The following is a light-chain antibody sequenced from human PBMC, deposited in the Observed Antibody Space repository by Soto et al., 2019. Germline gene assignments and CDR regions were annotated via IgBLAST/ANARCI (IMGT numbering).Light chain of an antibody. V-gene: IGKV3-20*01. CDR1: QSMSSGY. Sequence: EIVLTQSPGTLSLSPGERATLSCRASQSMSSGYLAWYQQKPGQAPRLLIYGTSSRATGIPDRFSASGSGTDFTLTISRLEPEDFAVYYCHHYGGSPRTFGQGTKVEIK. CDR3: HHYGGSPRT. CDR2: GTS. J-gene: IGKJ1*01.